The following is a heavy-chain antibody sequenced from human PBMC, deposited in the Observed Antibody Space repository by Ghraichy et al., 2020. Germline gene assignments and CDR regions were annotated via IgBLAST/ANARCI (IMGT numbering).Heavy chain of an antibody. CDR3: ARDFRGSKIRARDFDY. Sequence: GGSLRLSCAASGFTLSDYSMDWVRQAPGKGLEWVSSVSSSSTYIAYADSVRGRFTISRDNAKNSLYLQMNSLRVEDTAVYYCARDFRGSKIRARDFDYWDQGTLVTVSS. V-gene: IGHV3-21*01. D-gene: IGHD3-10*01. CDR1: GFTLSDYS. CDR2: VSSSSTYI. J-gene: IGHJ4*02.